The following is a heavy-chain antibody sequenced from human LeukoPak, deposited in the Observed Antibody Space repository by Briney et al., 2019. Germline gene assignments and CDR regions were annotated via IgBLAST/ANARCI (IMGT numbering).Heavy chain of an antibody. CDR3: AKDMASVVVPDDYYYYYMDV. V-gene: IGHV3-23*01. D-gene: IGHD2-15*01. CDR2: ISGSGGST. CDR1: GFTFSSYA. J-gene: IGHJ6*03. Sequence: GGSLRLSCAASGFTFSSYAMSWVRQAPGKGLEWVSAISGSGGSTSYADSVKGRFTISRDNSKNTLYLQMNSLRAEDTAVYYCAKDMASVVVPDDYYYYYMDVWGKGTTVTVSS.